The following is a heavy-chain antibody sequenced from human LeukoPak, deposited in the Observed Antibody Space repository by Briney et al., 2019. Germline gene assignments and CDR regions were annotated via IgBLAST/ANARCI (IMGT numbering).Heavy chain of an antibody. V-gene: IGHV4-34*01. CDR1: GGSFSGYY. J-gene: IGHJ3*02. CDR3: ASSMVTLGDAFDI. CDR2: INHSGST. D-gene: IGHD5-18*01. Sequence: KPSETLSLTCAVYGGSFSGYYWSWIRQPPGKGLEWIGEINHSGSTNYNPSLKSRVTISVDTSKNQFSLKLSSVTAADTAVYYCASSMVTLGDAFDIWGQGTMVTVSS.